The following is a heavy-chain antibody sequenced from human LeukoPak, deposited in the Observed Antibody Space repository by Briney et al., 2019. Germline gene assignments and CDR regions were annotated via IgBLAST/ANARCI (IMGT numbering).Heavy chain of an antibody. CDR2: IYYSGST. D-gene: IGHD2-21*02. CDR3: ARDALTPGGDIVPDAFDI. V-gene: IGHV4-39*07. Sequence: TSSETLSLTCTVSGGSISSSSYYWGWIRQPPGKGLEWIGSIYYSGSTYYNPSLKSRVTISVDTSKNQFSLKLSSVTAADTAVYYCARDALTPGGDIVPDAFDIWGQGTMVTVSS. J-gene: IGHJ3*02. CDR1: GGSISSSSYY.